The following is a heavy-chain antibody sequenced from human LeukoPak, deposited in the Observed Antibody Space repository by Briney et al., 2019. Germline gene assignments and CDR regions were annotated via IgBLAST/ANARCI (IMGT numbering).Heavy chain of an antibody. CDR2: ISGSGGTT. CDR1: GISVSSNY. Sequence: PGGSLRLSCAASGISVSSNYMSWVRQTPGKGLQWVSGISGSGGTTYYADSVKGRSTISRDNAKNSLYLQMNSLRAEDTAVYYCATLSYYYMDVWGKGTTVTVSS. J-gene: IGHJ6*03. V-gene: IGHV3-11*04. CDR3: ATLSYYYMDV.